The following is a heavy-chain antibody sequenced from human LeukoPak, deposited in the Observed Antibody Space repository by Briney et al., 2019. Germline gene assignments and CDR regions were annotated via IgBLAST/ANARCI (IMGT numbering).Heavy chain of an antibody. D-gene: IGHD5-24*01. J-gene: IGHJ4*02. CDR3: ARDCGGYNGNDY. Sequence: PGGSLRLSCAASGFTFSDYYMNWIRQAPGKGLEWVSYISGSGSTIFYADSVKGRFTISRDNAKNSLYLQMNSLRAEDTAVYYCARDCGGYNGNDYWGQGTLVIVSS. V-gene: IGHV3-11*01. CDR2: ISGSGSTI. CDR1: GFTFSDYY.